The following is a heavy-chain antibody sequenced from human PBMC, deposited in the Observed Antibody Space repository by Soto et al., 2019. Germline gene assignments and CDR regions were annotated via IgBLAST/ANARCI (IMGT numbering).Heavy chain of an antibody. V-gene: IGHV4-4*02. D-gene: IGHD3-10*01. J-gene: IGHJ4*02. CDR1: GGSISSSNW. CDR3: ARHYGSGSHDY. Sequence: SETLSLTCAVSGGSISSSNWWSWVRQPPGKGLEWIGEIYHTGSTNYNPSLKSRVTISVDKSKNQLSLKLTSVTAADTAVYYCARHYGSGSHDYWGQGTLVTVSS. CDR2: IYHTGST.